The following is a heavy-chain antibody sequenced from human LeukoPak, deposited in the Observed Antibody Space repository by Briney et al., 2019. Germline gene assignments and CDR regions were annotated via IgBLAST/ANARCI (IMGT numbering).Heavy chain of an antibody. J-gene: IGHJ4*02. Sequence: GGSLRLSCAASGFTSTSKSMHWVRPAPGKGLEWVSSISNTGNYIYHADSVKGRFTISRDNAKNSLYLQMNSLRAEGTALYYCAKDHSSSAGTCDYWGQGTLVTVSS. CDR1: GFTSTSKS. CDR2: ISNTGNYI. D-gene: IGHD6-19*01. V-gene: IGHV3-21*04. CDR3: AKDHSSSAGTCDY.